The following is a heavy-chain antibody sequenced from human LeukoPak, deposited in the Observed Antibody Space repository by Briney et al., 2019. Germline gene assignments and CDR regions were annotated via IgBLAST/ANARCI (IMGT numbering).Heavy chain of an antibody. CDR2: ITSDRRTI. D-gene: IGHD6-13*01. J-gene: IGHJ4*02. CDR3: AKALSAGSWYTFDY. CDR1: GFTFSIYS. V-gene: IGHV3-48*01. Sequence: PGGSLRLSCAASGFTFSIYSMNWVRQAPGKGLEWVSYITSDRRTISYADPVKGRFTISRDNSKNTLYLQMNSLRAEDTAVYYCAKALSAGSWYTFDYWGQGSLVTVSS.